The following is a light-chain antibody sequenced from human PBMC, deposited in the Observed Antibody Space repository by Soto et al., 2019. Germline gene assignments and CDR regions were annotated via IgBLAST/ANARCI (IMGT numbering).Light chain of an antibody. J-gene: IGKJ1*01. V-gene: IGKV1-5*01. CDR1: QRISGW. CDR2: DVS. CDR3: QQYDSYLGT. Sequence: DIPMTQSPSTLSASLGDRVTITCRASQRISGWVAWYQQKPGNAPKLLIYDVSALPRGVPARFSGSGSGTDFTLTITRLQPDDFATYYCQQYDSYLGTFGQGTRVEIK.